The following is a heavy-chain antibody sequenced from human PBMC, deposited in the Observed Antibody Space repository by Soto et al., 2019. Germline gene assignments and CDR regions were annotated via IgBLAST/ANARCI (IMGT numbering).Heavy chain of an antibody. D-gene: IGHD4-17*01. Sequence: GGSLRLSCAASGFTFSSYGMHWVRQAPGKGLEWVAVISYDGSNKYYADSVKGRFTISRDNSKNTLYLQMNSLRAEDTAVYYCASDLTTVTTPYNWFDPWGQGTLVTVSS. V-gene: IGHV3-30*03. CDR3: ASDLTTVTTPYNWFDP. J-gene: IGHJ5*02. CDR2: ISYDGSNK. CDR1: GFTFSSYG.